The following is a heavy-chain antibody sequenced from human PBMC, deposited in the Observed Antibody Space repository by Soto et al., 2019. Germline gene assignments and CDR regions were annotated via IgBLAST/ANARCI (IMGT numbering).Heavy chain of an antibody. V-gene: IGHV1-3*01. Sequence: GASVKVSCKTSGNSFTSYTIHWIRQAPGQRLEWMGWISGGSGKTKYSQKFQDRVTITRDTSANTAYVELSSLRSEDTAVYYCARDPVLDNWGQGTSVTVSS. CDR2: ISGGSGKT. D-gene: IGHD4-17*01. CDR3: ARDPVLDN. CDR1: GNSFTSYT. J-gene: IGHJ4*02.